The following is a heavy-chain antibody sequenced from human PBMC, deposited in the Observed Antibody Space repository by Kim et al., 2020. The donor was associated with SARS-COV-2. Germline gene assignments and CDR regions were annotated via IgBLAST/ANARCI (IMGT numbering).Heavy chain of an antibody. D-gene: IGHD3-22*01. Sequence: SETLSLTCTVSGGSISSGGYYWSWIRQHPGKGLEWIGYIYYSGSTYYNPSLKSRVTISVDTSKNQFSLKLSSVTAADTAVYYCARVDLITFSFDYWGQGTLVTVSS. J-gene: IGHJ4*02. CDR1: GGSISSGGYY. CDR3: ARVDLITFSFDY. CDR2: IYYSGST. V-gene: IGHV4-31*03.